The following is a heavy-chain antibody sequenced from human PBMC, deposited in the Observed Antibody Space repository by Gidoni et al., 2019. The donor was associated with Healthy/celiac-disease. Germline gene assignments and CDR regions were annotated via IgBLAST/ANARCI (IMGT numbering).Heavy chain of an antibody. V-gene: IGHV4-34*01. J-gene: IGHJ4*02. CDR1: GGSFSGYY. Sequence: GGSFSGYYWSWIRQPPGKGLEWIGEINHSGSTNYNPSLKSRVTISVDTSKNQFSLKLSSVTAADTAVYYCARALGIAVAGSLDYWGQGTLVTVSS. D-gene: IGHD6-19*01. CDR2: INHSGST. CDR3: ARALGIAVAGSLDY.